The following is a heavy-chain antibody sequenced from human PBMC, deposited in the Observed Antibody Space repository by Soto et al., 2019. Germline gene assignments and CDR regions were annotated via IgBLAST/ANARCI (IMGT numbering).Heavy chain of an antibody. J-gene: IGHJ5*02. CDR1: GGSFSGYY. D-gene: IGHD3-10*01. CDR3: ARGTPTVLLWFGEAQPPNWFDP. Sequence: SETLSLTCAVYGGSFSGYYWSWIRQPPGKGLEWIGEINHSGSTNYNPSLKSRVTISVDTSKNQFSLKLSSVTAADTAVYYCARGTPTVLLWFGEAQPPNWFDPWGQGTLVT. V-gene: IGHV4-34*01. CDR2: INHSGST.